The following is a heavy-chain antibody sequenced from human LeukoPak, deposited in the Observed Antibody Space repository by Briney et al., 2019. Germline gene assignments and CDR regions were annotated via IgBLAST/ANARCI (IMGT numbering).Heavy chain of an antibody. Sequence: SGGSLRLSCAASGFTFDDYTMHWVRQAPGKGLEWVSLISWDGGSTYYADSVKGRSTISRDNSKNSLYLQMNSLRSEDTALYYCAKGGVTMVRGAIKSYYYYMDVWGKGTTVTVSS. J-gene: IGHJ6*03. CDR1: GFTFDDYT. CDR2: ISWDGGST. V-gene: IGHV3-43*01. CDR3: AKGGVTMVRGAIKSYYYYMDV. D-gene: IGHD3-10*01.